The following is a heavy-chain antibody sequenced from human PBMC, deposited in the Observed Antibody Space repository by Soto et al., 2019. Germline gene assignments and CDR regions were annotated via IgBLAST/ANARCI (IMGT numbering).Heavy chain of an antibody. CDR3: AREGYYYDSSGYSNWFDP. Sequence: PSETLSLTCTVSGGSISSYFWSWIRQPPGKGLEWIGYIYYSGSTNYNPSLKSRVTISVDTSKNQFSLKLSSVTAADTAVYYCAREGYYYDSSGYSNWFDPWGQGTLVTVS. CDR2: IYYSGST. D-gene: IGHD3-22*01. J-gene: IGHJ5*02. CDR1: GGSISSYF. V-gene: IGHV4-59*01.